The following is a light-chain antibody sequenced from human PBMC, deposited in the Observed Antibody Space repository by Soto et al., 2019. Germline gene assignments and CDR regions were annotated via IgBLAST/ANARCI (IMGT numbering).Light chain of an antibody. CDR2: GAS. V-gene: IGKV3-20*01. CDR3: QLYGSASRT. CDR1: QRVSSSY. J-gene: IGKJ1*01. Sequence: EIVLTQSPGTLSLSPGERATLSCRAIQRVSSSYIAWYQQKSGQAPRLLISGASNRDTGIPDRFGGSGSETDFTLTISRLEPEDFAVYYCQLYGSASRTFGQGTRVDLK.